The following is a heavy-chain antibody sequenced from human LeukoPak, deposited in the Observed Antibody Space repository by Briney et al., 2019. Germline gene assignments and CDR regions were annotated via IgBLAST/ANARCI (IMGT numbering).Heavy chain of an antibody. CDR2: IYYSGST. J-gene: IGHJ5*02. D-gene: IGHD3-3*01. CDR1: GGSISSGSYS. CDR3: AREVPRFAQGFDP. V-gene: IGHV4-30-4*07. Sequence: SETLSLTCAVSGGSISSGSYSWNWIRQPPGKGLEWIGYIYYSGSTYYNPSLKSRVTISVDTSKNQFSLKLSSVTAADTAVYYCAREVPRFAQGFDPWGQGTLATVSS.